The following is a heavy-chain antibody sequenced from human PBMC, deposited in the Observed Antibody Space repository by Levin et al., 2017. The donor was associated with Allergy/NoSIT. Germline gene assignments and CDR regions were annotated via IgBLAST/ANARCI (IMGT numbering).Heavy chain of an antibody. Sequence: PGGSLRLSCAASGFSFSTYGIHWVRQAPGKGLEWVALITSDGSIKLFADSVKGRFTISRDNSKNTLHLQMSSLRPEDTAVYYCAKGGDMDVWCQGTTVTDSS. CDR1: GFSFSTYG. D-gene: IGHD3-10*01. CDR2: ITSDGSIK. CDR3: AKGGDMDV. J-gene: IGHJ6*02. V-gene: IGHV3-30*18.